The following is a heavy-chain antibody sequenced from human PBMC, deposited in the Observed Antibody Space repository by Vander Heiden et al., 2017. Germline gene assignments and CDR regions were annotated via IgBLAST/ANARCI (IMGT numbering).Heavy chain of an antibody. CDR3: ASGSSSWFDP. CDR2: ISSSGRTI. CDR1: GFTFSDYY. V-gene: IGHV3-11*01. D-gene: IGHD6-13*01. J-gene: IGHJ5*02. Sequence: QVQLVESGGGSVKAGGALRLSCASSGFTFSDYYMGWIRQAPGKGLEWVSYISSSGRTIDYADSVKGRFTISRDNAKNSLYLQMNSLGAEDTAVYDCASGSSSWFDPWGQGTLVTVSS.